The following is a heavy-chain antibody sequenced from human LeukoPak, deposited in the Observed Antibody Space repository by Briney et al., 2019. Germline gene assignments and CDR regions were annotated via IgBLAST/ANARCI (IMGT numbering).Heavy chain of an antibody. J-gene: IGHJ5*02. CDR1: GFTFSSYT. D-gene: IGHD1-26*01. V-gene: IGHV3-21*01. CDR2: ISRSNIYK. CDR3: ARHLRSTLVGIVGATSGHNWFDP. Sequence: GGSLRLPCAASGFTFSSYTMNWVRLAPGKGLEWVSSISRSNIYKYYADSVKGRFTISRDNAKNSLYLQMNSLRAEDTAVYYCARHLRSTLVGIVGATSGHNWFDPWGQGTLVTVSS.